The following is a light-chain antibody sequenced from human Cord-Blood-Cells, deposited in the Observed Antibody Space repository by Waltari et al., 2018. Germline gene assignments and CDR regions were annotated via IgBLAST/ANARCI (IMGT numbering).Light chain of an antibody. CDR3: QQYYSTPLT. Sequence: DIVMTQSPDSLAVSLGERATINCKSNQSVLYSSNNKDYLAWYQQKPGQPPKLLIYWASTRESGVPYRFSGSGSGTDFTLTISSLQAEDVAVFYCQQYYSTPLTFGGGTKVEIK. V-gene: IGKV4-1*01. J-gene: IGKJ4*01. CDR2: WAS. CDR1: QSVLYSSNNKDY.